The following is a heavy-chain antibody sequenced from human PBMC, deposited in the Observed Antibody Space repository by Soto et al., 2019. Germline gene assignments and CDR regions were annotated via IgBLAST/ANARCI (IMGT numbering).Heavy chain of an antibody. CDR2: IVVGSGNT. CDR3: AAPALLRYFDWSYYYYYGMDV. D-gene: IGHD3-9*01. J-gene: IGHJ6*02. V-gene: IGHV1-58*01. CDR1: GFTFTSSA. Sequence: RASVKVSCKASGFTFTSSAVQWVRQARGQRLEWIGWIVVGSGNTNYAQKFQERVTITRDMSTSTACMELSSLRSEDTAVYYCAAPALLRYFDWSYYYYYGMDVWGQGTTVTVSS.